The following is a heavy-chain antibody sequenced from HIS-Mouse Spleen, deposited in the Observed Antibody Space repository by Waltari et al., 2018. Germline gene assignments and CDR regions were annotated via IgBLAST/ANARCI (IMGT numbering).Heavy chain of an antibody. CDR1: GYSISSGYY. J-gene: IGHJ4*02. CDR3: ARAVYGSGSYFDY. Sequence: QVQLQESGPGLVKPSETLSLTCTVSGYSISSGYYWRWIRQPPGKGLEWIGSIYQSGSTYYNPSLKSRVTISVDTSKNQFSLKLSSVTAADTAVYYCARAVYGSGSYFDYWGQGTLVTVSS. D-gene: IGHD3-10*01. CDR2: IYQSGST. V-gene: IGHV4-38-2*02.